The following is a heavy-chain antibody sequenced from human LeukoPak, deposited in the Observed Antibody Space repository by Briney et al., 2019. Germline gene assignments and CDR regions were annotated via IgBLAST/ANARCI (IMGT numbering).Heavy chain of an antibody. CDR1: GDSFSNYA. CDR2: IIPILDTI. D-gene: IGHD3-22*01. CDR3: ARGEGVIVVVTPLDY. V-gene: IGHV1-69*13. J-gene: IGHJ4*02. Sequence: ASVKISCKASGDSFSNYAISWVRQAPGQGLEWMGGIIPILDTINYAQKFQGRVTITADESTSTAYMELSSLRSEDTAVYYCARGEGVIVVVTPLDYWGQGTLVTVSS.